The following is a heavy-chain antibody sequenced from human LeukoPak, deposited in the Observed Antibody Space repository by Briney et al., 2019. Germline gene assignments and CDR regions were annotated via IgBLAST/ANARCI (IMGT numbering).Heavy chain of an antibody. CDR1: GYTFTSYY. CDR2: INPSGGST. J-gene: IGHJ4*02. Sequence: ASVKVSCKTSGYTFTSYYMHWVRQAPGQGLEWMGIINPSGGSTSYAQKFQGRVTMTRDTSTSTVYMELSSLRSEDTVVYYCAKGGIVAFDYWGQGTLVTVSS. CDR3: AKGGIVAFDY. V-gene: IGHV1-46*01. D-gene: IGHD5-12*01.